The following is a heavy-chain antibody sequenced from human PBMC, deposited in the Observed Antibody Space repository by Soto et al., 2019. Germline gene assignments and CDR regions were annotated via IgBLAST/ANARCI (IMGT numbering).Heavy chain of an antibody. V-gene: IGHV4-39*01. CDR3: ATSQKGYNWNYFDH. CDR1: DASVSGSNYY. CDR2: VFYTGFT. D-gene: IGHD1-20*01. Sequence: SETLSLTCAVSDASVSGSNYYWAWLRQSPGKGPEWIGSVFYTGFTSYNPSLESRVSVSVDTSKSQFSLKLSAVTAADTAVYYCATSQKGYNWNYFDHWGQGALVTVSS. J-gene: IGHJ4*02.